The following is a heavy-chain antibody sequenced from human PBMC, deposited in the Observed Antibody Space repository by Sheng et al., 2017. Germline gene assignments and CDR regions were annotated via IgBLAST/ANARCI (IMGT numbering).Heavy chain of an antibody. J-gene: IGHJ4*02. CDR2: IYSGGNT. Sequence: EVQLVESGGGLIQPGGSLRLSCAASGFTVSSDYMSWVRQAPGKGLQWVSIIYSGGNTYYADSVKGRFTISRDNYNNTLYLQMNNLRAEDAAVYYCARSPGASGCCYFDYWGQGTLVTVSS. V-gene: IGHV3-53*01. D-gene: IGHD6-19*01. CDR1: GFTVSSDY. CDR3: ARSPGASGCCYFDY.